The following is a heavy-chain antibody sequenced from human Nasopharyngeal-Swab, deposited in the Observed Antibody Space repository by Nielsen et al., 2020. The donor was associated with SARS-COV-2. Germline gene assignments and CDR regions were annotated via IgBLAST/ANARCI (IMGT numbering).Heavy chain of an antibody. Sequence: SETLSLTCTVSGGSISSYYWSWIRQPPGKGLEWIGYIYYSGSTNYNPSLKSRVTISVDTSKNQFSLKLSSVTAADTAVFYCARDFPGDLSSYYYGMDVWGQGTTVTVSS. CDR1: GGSISSYY. V-gene: IGHV4-59*01. J-gene: IGHJ6*02. D-gene: IGHD4-17*01. CDR3: ARDFPGDLSSYYYGMDV. CDR2: IYYSGST.